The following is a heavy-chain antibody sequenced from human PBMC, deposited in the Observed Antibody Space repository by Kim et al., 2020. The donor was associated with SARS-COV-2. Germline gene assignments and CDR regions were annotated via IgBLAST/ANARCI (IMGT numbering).Heavy chain of an antibody. CDR1: GFTFTSSA. CDR3: AAETNTLDYYGILSGPPAYYDYGMDA. D-gene: IGHD3-9*01. Sequence: SVKVSCKASGFTFTSSAMQWVRQAPGQRLEWIGWIVVGSGNTNYAQKFQERVTITRDMSTSTAYMELSSLRSEDTAVYYCAAETNTLDYYGILSGPPAYYDYGMDAWGQGTTVTVSS. J-gene: IGHJ6*02. V-gene: IGHV1-58*02. CDR2: IVVGSGNT.